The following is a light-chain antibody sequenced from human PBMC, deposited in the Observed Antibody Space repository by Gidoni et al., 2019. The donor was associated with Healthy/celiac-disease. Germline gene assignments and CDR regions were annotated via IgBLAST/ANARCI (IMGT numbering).Light chain of an antibody. J-gene: IGKJ4*01. V-gene: IGKV3-11*01. Sequence: DIVLTQSPATLSLSPGERATLSCRASQSVSSYLAWYQQKPGQAPRLLIYDASNRATGIPARFSGSGSGTDFTLTISSLEPEDFAVYYWQKRSNFTFGGGTKVEIK. CDR1: QSVSSY. CDR2: DAS. CDR3: QKRSNFT.